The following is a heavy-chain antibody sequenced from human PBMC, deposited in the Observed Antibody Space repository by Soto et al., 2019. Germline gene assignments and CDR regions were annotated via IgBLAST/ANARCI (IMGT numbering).Heavy chain of an antibody. V-gene: IGHV4-34*01. D-gene: IGHD3-10*01. J-gene: IGHJ6*03. CDR3: ARRWFAPDLPYYYYYMDV. CDR2: INHSGST. CDR1: GGSFSGYY. Sequence: SETLSLTCAVYGGSFSGYYLSWIRQPPGKGLEWIGEINHSGSTNYNPSLKSRVTISVDTSKNQFSLKLSSVTAADTAVYYCARRWFAPDLPYYYYYMDVWGKGTTVTVSS.